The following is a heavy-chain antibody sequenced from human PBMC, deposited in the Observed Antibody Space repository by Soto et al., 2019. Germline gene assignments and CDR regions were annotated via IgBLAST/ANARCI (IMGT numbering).Heavy chain of an antibody. V-gene: IGHV3-53*01. CDR1: GFTVSSNY. D-gene: IGHD3-10*01. CDR2: IYSGGST. CDR3: AREMITMVRGVLEYYFDY. J-gene: IGHJ4*02. Sequence: LRLSCAASGFTVSSNYMSWVRQAPGKGLEWVSVIYSGGSTYYADSVKGRFTISRDNSKNTLYLQMNSLRAEDTAVYYCAREMITMVRGVLEYYFDYWGQGTLVTVSS.